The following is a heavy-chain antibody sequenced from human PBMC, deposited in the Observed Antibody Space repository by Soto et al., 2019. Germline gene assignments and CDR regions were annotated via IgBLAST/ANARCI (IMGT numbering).Heavy chain of an antibody. Sequence: RLSCAASGFTFSSYGMHWVRQAPGKGLEWVAVISYDGSNKYYADSVKGRFTISRDNSKNTLYLQMNSLRAEDTAVYYCAKAQGTGYCSGGSCYGFDYWGQGTLVTVSS. CDR1: GFTFSSYG. V-gene: IGHV3-30*18. D-gene: IGHD2-15*01. J-gene: IGHJ4*02. CDR3: AKAQGTGYCSGGSCYGFDY. CDR2: ISYDGSNK.